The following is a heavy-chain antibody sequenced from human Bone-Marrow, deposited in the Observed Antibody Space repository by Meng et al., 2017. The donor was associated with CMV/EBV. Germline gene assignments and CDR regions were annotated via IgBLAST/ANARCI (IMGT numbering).Heavy chain of an antibody. CDR3: ARVAYSTLDY. J-gene: IGHJ4*02. V-gene: IGHV1-18*01. CDR2: ISAYNGNT. CDR1: GYTFTSYG. Sequence: VKWVQLGTRLKKPGACGKVSRNASGYTFTSYGISRLRQAPGQGLELMRSISAYNGNTNYAQKLQGRVTMTTDTSTSTAYMELRSLRSDDTAVYYCARVAYSTLDYWGQGTLVTVSS. D-gene: IGHD4-11*01.